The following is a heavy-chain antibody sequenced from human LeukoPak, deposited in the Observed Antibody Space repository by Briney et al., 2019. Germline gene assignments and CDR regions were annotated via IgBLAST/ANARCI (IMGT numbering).Heavy chain of an antibody. CDR3: AGHYVWFGELAPDY. D-gene: IGHD3-10*01. Sequence: PSGTLSLTCAVSGGSISSSYWWSWVRQPPGKGLEWIGEIYHSGSTNYNPSLKSRVTISVDNSKNQFSLKLSSVTAADTAVYYCAGHYVWFGELAPDYWGQGTLVTVSS. CDR1: GGSISSSYW. CDR2: IYHSGST. V-gene: IGHV4-4*02. J-gene: IGHJ4*02.